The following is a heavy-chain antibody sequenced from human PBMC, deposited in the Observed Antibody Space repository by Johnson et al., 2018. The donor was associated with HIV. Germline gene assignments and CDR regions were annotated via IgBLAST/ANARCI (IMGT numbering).Heavy chain of an antibody. Sequence: QVQLVESGGGVVQPGRSLRLSCAASGFTFSSYGMHWVRQAPGKGLEWVAVISYDGSSKYYADSVKGRFTISRDNSKNTLYLQMNSLRAEDTAVYYCAKDFGYPRPRDAFDIWGQGTMVTVSS. D-gene: IGHD5-12*01. V-gene: IGHV3-30*18. J-gene: IGHJ3*02. CDR2: ISYDGSSK. CDR1: GFTFSSYG. CDR3: AKDFGYPRPRDAFDI.